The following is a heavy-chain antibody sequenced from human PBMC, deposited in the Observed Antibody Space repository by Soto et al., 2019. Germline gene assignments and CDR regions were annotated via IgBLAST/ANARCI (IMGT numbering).Heavy chain of an antibody. V-gene: IGHV4-31*03. CDR1: GGSINSGDYY. CDR3: AHTPPKWGPAAPFDY. Sequence: QVQLQESGPGLVKPSQTLSLTCTVSGGSINSGDYYWNWIRQHPGQGLEYIGYIYYSGNTYYNPSLKSRVTISLDTSKNQFSLKLSSVTAADTAVYYCAHTPPKWGPAAPFDYWGKGTLVTVSS. D-gene: IGHD2-2*01. CDR2: IYYSGNT. J-gene: IGHJ4*02.